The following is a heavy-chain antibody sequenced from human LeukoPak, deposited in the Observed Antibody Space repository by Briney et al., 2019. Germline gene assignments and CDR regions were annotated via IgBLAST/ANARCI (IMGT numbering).Heavy chain of an antibody. CDR2: IYPGDSDT. V-gene: IGHV5-51*01. CDR3: ARHERSDYYDSSGYQVYYYYYGMDV. J-gene: IGHJ6*02. CDR1: GCSFTSYW. D-gene: IGHD3-22*01. Sequence: GESLKISCKGSGCSFTSYWIGWVRQMPGKGLEWMGIIYPGDSDTRYSPSFQGQVTISADKSISTAYLQWSSLKASDTAMYYCARHERSDYYDSSGYQVYYYYYGMDVWGQGTTVTVSS.